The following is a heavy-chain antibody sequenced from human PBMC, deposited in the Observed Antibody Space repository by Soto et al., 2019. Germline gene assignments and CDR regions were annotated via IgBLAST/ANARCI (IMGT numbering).Heavy chain of an antibody. CDR3: ARGRGAVAAKYGMDV. D-gene: IGHD6-19*01. Sequence: SETLSLTCAVYGGSFSVYYWSLIRQPPGKGLEWIGEINHSGSTNYNPSLKSRVTISVDTSKNQFSLKLSSVTAADTDVYYCARGRGAVAAKYGMDVWGQGNTVTVSS. J-gene: IGHJ6*02. CDR1: GGSFSVYY. V-gene: IGHV4-34*01. CDR2: INHSGST.